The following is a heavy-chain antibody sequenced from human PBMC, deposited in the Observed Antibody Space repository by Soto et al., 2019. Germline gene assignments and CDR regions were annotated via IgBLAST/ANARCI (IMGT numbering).Heavy chain of an antibody. CDR2: IYYSGST. CDR1: GGSISSGGYY. J-gene: IGHJ6*02. D-gene: IGHD3-3*01. CDR3: ARELTDDFWSGPSYYYYGMDV. V-gene: IGHV4-31*03. Sequence: QVQLQESGPGLVKPSQTLSLTCTVSGGSISSGGYYWSWIRQHPGKGLEWIGYIYYSGSTYYNPSLKSRVTISVDTSKNQFSLKLSSVTAADTAVYYCARELTDDFWSGPSYYYYGMDVWGQGTTVTVSS.